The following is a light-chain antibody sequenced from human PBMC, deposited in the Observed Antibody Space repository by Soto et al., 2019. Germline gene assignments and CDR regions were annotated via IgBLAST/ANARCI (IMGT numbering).Light chain of an antibody. CDR2: GAS. J-gene: IGKJ1*01. Sequence: EIVLTQSPGTLSLSPGERATLSCRASHSVGSSHLAWYQQKPGQAPRLLIYGASSRATGVPVRFSGSGSGTDFTLTISRREPEDSAVYYCQQYVGWTFGQGTKVESK. CDR1: HSVGSSH. V-gene: IGKV3-20*01. CDR3: QQYVGWT.